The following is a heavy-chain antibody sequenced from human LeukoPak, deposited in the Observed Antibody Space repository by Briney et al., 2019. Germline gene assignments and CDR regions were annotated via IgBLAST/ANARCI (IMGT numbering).Heavy chain of an antibody. V-gene: IGHV3-53*01. CDR3: ARVRGGSCGDAFDI. J-gene: IGHJ3*02. CDR1: GFTVYNNY. Sequence: GGSLRLSCAASGFTVYNNYMIWIRQAPGRGLEWVSLIYSTGVTNYADSVKGRFTISRENAKNSLYLQMNSLRAGDTAVYYCARVRGGSCGDAFDIWGQGTMVTVSS. CDR2: IYSTGVT. D-gene: IGHD2-15*01.